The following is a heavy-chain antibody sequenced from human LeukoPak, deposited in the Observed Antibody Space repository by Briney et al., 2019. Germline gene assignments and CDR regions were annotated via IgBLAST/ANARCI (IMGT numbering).Heavy chain of an antibody. CDR2: ISWNSGSI. CDR1: GFTFDDYA. CDR3: AKVADSSGWYYFDY. J-gene: IGHJ4*02. V-gene: IGHV3-9*01. D-gene: IGHD6-19*01. Sequence: PGRSLRLSYAASGFTFDDYAMHWVRQAPGKGLEWVSGISWNSGSIGYADSVKGRFTISRDNAKNSLYPQMNSLRAEDTALYYCAKVADSSGWYYFDYWGQGTLVTVSS.